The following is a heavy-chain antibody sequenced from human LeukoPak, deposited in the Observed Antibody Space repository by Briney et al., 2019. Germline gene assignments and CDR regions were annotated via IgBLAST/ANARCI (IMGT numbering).Heavy chain of an antibody. CDR1: VGSFSSTTDY. CDR3: ARHTLDFGIDY. CDR2: LYYSGRT. V-gene: IGHV4-39*01. D-gene: IGHD3-10*01. Sequence: SETLSLTCTVSVGSFSSTTDYWAWIRQPPGKGLQWIGSLYYSGRTYYNPSLESRVTISADTSKRQFSLKLSSVTAADTAVYYCARHTLDFGIDYWGQGTLVTVSS. J-gene: IGHJ4*02.